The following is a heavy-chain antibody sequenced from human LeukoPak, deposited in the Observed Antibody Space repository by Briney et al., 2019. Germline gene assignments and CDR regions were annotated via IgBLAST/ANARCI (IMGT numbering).Heavy chain of an antibody. CDR1: GFTFSDYY. J-gene: IGHJ6*02. CDR3: ARDQVVRGVNGMDV. V-gene: IGHV3-11*01. D-gene: IGHD3-10*01. Sequence: GGSLRLSCAASGFTFSDYYKSWIRQAPGKGLEWVSYISSSGSTIYYADSVKGRFTISRDNAKNSLYLQMDSLRAEDTAVYYCARDQVVRGVNGMDVWGQGTTVTVSS. CDR2: ISSSGSTI.